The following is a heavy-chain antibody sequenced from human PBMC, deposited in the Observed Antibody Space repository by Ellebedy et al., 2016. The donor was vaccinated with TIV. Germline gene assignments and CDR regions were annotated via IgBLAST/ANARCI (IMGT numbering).Heavy chain of an antibody. V-gene: IGHV1-2*02. CDR1: GYTFSDYY. Sequence: AASVKVSCKTSGYTFSDYYLHWVRQAPGQGLEWMGWIKSNSGDTNYAPKFQGRVTMTRDYMELSRLRSDDTAIYYCARGDWATFDYWGQGTLVAVSS. CDR3: ARGDWATFDY. CDR2: IKSNSGDT. D-gene: IGHD3/OR15-3a*01. J-gene: IGHJ4*02.